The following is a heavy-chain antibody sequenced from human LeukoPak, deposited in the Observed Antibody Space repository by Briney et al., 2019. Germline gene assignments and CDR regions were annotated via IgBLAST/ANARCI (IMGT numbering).Heavy chain of an antibody. CDR3: ARSGRYSYGYSGY. CDR2: ISYDGSNK. CDR1: GFTFSSYA. D-gene: IGHD5-18*01. V-gene: IGHV3-30*04. J-gene: IGHJ4*02. Sequence: PGGSLRLSRAASGFTFSSYAMHWVRQAPGKGLEWVAVISYDGSNKYYADSVKGRFTISRDNSKNTLYLQMNSLRAEDTAVYYCARSGRYSYGYSGYWGRGTLVTVSS.